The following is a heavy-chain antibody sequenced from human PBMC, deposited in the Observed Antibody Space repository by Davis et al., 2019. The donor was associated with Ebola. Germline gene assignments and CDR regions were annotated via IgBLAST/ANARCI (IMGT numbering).Heavy chain of an antibody. J-gene: IGHJ4*02. CDR3: ATGPHCSGTSCLGPFDS. CDR1: GFTVSGNY. CDR2: IYSGGST. D-gene: IGHD2-2*01. Sequence: GESLKISCAASGFTVSGNYMSWVRQAPGKGLEWVSVIYSGGSTYYADSVKGRFTISRNNSKNTLYLQMNSLRAEDTAAYYCATGPHCSGTSCLGPFDSWGQGTLVTVSS. V-gene: IGHV3-53*01.